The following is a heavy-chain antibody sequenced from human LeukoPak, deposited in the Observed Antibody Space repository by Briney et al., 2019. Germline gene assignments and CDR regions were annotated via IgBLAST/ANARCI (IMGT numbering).Heavy chain of an antibody. Sequence: ASVKVSCKASGYTFTGYYMHWVRQAPGQGLEWMGWINPNSGGTNYAQKFQGRVTVTRDTSISTAYMELSRLRSDDTAVYYCARDNHGIAVAGNFDYWGQGTLVTVSS. J-gene: IGHJ4*02. D-gene: IGHD6-19*01. CDR3: ARDNHGIAVAGNFDY. CDR1: GYTFTGYY. V-gene: IGHV1-2*02. CDR2: INPNSGGT.